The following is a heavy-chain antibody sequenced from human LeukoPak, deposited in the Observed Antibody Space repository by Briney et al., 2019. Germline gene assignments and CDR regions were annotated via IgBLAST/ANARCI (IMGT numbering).Heavy chain of an antibody. Sequence: PGGSLRLSCAASGFTFSSYAMHWVRQAPGKGLEWVAVISYDGSNKYYADSVKGRFTISRDNSKNTLYLQMNSLRAEDTAVYYCARDRMVATWGPFDYWGQGTLVTVSS. J-gene: IGHJ4*02. CDR3: ARDRMVATWGPFDY. V-gene: IGHV3-30-3*01. CDR2: ISYDGSNK. CDR1: GFTFSSYA. D-gene: IGHD5-12*01.